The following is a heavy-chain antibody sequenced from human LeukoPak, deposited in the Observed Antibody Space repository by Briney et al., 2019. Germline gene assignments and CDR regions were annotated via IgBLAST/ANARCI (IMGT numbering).Heavy chain of an antibody. CDR1: GFTLSSYA. CDR3: ARGIPGDY. Sequence: PGGSLRLSCAASGFTLSSYAMHWVRQAPGKGLEYVSAISSNGGSTYYANSVKGRFTISGDNSKNTLYLQMGSLRAEDMAVYYCARGIPGDYWGQGTLVTVSS. CDR2: ISSNGGST. V-gene: IGHV3-64*01. J-gene: IGHJ4*02.